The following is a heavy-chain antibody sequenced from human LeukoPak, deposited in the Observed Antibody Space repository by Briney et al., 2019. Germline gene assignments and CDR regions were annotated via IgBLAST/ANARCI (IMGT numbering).Heavy chain of an antibody. CDR3: ARGGGPLSSGNFRFDP. CDR1: GFTFSSYW. D-gene: IGHD4-23*01. CDR2: IHTDGSRT. V-gene: IGHV3-74*01. Sequence: GGALRLSCAASGFTFSSYWMHWVRQAPGKGLVWVSRIHTDGSRTNYADSVKGRCTISRDNAKNTLYLQMNSLRAEDTAVYYCARGGGPLSSGNFRFDPWGQGTLVTVSS. J-gene: IGHJ5*02.